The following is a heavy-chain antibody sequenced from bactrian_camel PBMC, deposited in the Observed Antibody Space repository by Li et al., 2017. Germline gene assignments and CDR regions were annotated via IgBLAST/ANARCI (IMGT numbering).Heavy chain of an antibody. CDR1: GFTFSGYY. D-gene: IGHD6*01. CDR3: ATADGSSWLPFDD. Sequence: VQLVESGGGLVQPGGSLRLSCAASGFTFSGYYMSWVRQVPGKGLEWVSTIYDDGSDTPYADSVKGRFTISRDNAKNTLYLQMNTLKTEDTAVYYCATADGSSWLPFDDWGQGTQVTVS. J-gene: IGHJ4*01. V-gene: IGHV3-2*01. CDR2: IYDDGSDT.